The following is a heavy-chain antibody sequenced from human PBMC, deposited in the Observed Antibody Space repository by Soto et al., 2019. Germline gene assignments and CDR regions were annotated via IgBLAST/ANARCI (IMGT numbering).Heavy chain of an antibody. CDR3: ARRAVAGDFDY. Sequence: QVQLQQWGAGLLKPSETLSLTCAVYGGSFSGYYWSWIRQPPGKGLEWVGEIKHSGSTNYSPSLKRRVTISVDTSKNQFSLKLSSVTAADAAVYYCARRAVAGDFDYWGQGTLVTVSS. CDR2: IKHSGST. J-gene: IGHJ4*02. V-gene: IGHV4-34*01. D-gene: IGHD6-19*01. CDR1: GGSFSGYY.